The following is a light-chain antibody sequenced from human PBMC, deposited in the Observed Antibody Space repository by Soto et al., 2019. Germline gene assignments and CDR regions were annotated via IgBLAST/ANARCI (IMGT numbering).Light chain of an antibody. J-gene: IGLJ3*02. CDR2: DVS. Sequence: ALTQPRSVSGSPGQSVTISCTGTSSDVGGYTFVSWYQQHPGKAPKLMIYDVSKRPSGVPDRFSGSKSGNTASLTISGLQAEDEADYHCCSFAGNYNWVFGGGTKVTVL. CDR3: CSFAGNYNWV. V-gene: IGLV2-11*01. CDR1: SSDVGGYTF.